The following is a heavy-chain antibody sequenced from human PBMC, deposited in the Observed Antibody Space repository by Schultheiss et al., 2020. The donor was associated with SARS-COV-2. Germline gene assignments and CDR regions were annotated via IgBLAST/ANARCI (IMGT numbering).Heavy chain of an antibody. D-gene: IGHD5-12*01. J-gene: IGHJ6*03. Sequence: SETLSLTCAVSGGSISSGGYSWSWIRQPPGKGLEWIGYIYYSGSTNYNPSLKSRVTISVDTSKNQFSLKLSSVTAADTAVYYCARDLYSGYRGSSYMDVWGKGTTVTVSS. CDR2: IYYSGST. V-gene: IGHV4-61*08. CDR1: GGSISSGGYS. CDR3: ARDLYSGYRGSSYMDV.